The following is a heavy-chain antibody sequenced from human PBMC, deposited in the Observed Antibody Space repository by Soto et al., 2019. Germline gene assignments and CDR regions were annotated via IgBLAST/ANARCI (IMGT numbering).Heavy chain of an antibody. Sequence: XGSLRLSCSAAGFSFGSYALSWVRQAPGKGLEWVSTISGSDGKTFYADSVKGRFSISRDTSQSTLYLQMNSLRADDTAMYYCARWSYLDYWGQGTRVTVSS. CDR1: GFSFGSYA. CDR3: ARWSYLDY. D-gene: IGHD3-3*01. CDR2: ISGSDGKT. J-gene: IGHJ4*02. V-gene: IGHV3-23*01.